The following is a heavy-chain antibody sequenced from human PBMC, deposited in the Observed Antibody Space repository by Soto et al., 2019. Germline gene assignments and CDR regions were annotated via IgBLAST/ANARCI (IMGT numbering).Heavy chain of an antibody. V-gene: IGHV3-11*06. D-gene: IGHD3-16*02. J-gene: IGHJ4*02. CDR3: ARAEGGRYDYVWGSYHQGPFDY. CDR1: VFTFSDYY. CDR2: ISSSSSYT. Sequence: GSLRLSGAASVFTFSDYYMSWIRQAPGKGLEWVSYISSSSSYTNYADSVKGRFTISRDNAKNSLYLQMNSLRAEDTAVYYCARAEGGRYDYVWGSYHQGPFDYWGQGTLVTVSS.